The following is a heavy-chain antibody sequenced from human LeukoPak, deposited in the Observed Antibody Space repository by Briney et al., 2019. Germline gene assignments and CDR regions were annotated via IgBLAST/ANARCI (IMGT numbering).Heavy chain of an antibody. J-gene: IGHJ5*02. CDR1: GGSFSAYY. CDR2: INHSGST. Sequence: SATLSLTCAVYGGSFSAYYWSWIRQPPGKGLEWIGEINHSGSTNYNPSLKSRVTMSVDTSKNQFSLKLSSVTAADTAVYYCARSNCSGGSCYGGKKKTQLGPRWFDPWGQGTLVTVSS. CDR3: ARSNCSGGSCYGGKKKTQLGPRWFDP. V-gene: IGHV4-34*01. D-gene: IGHD2-15*01.